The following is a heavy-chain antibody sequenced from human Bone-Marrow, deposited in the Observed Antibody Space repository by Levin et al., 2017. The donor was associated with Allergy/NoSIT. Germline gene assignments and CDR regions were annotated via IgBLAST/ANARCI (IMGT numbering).Heavy chain of an antibody. CDR1: GYTFTGYY. V-gene: IGHV1-2*02. CDR2: INPNSGDT. CDR3: ARERSSTIFGVLPTKTCDY. J-gene: IGHJ4*02. D-gene: IGHD3-3*01. Sequence: ASVKVSCKASGYTFTGYYLHWVRQAPGQGLEWMGWINPNSGDTNSAQKFQGRVTMTRDTSITTAYMELSRLTSDDTAVYYCARERSSTIFGVLPTKTCDYWRQGILVTVSS.